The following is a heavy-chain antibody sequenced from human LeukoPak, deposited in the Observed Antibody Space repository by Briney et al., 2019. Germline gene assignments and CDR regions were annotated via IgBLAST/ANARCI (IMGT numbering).Heavy chain of an antibody. CDR2: IYYSGST. Sequence: PGGSLRLSCAASGFTFSDYYMSWIRQAPGKGLEWIGSIYYSGSTYYNPSLKSRVTISVDTSKNQFSLKLSSVTAADTAVYYCARLSYSSGWPEFDYWGQGTLVTVSS. D-gene: IGHD6-19*01. CDR1: GFTFSDYY. J-gene: IGHJ4*02. CDR3: ARLSYSSGWPEFDY. V-gene: IGHV4-39*01.